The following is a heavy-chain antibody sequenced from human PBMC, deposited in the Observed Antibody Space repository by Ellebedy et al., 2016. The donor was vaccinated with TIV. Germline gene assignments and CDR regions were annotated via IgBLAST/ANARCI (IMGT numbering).Heavy chain of an antibody. Sequence: SGPTLVKPTQTLTLTCTFSGFSLPNSRVTVGWLRQPPGKALEWLALIYWDNEKSYSPTLKSRITITTDTSKNQVVLQMTNMDPVDSSTYYSAQIIYQAGRRYFDYWGQGVLVTVSS. J-gene: IGHJ4*02. CDR3: AQIIYQAGRRYFDY. D-gene: IGHD3-10*01. CDR2: IYWDNEK. V-gene: IGHV2-5*02. CDR1: GFSLPNSRVT.